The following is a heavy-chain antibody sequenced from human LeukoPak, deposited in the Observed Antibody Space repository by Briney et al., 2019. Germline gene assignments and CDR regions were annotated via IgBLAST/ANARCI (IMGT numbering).Heavy chain of an antibody. CDR2: MKPDGSQT. CDR1: GFPFSSSW. V-gene: IGHV3-7*01. CDR3: ARDHLYNAFDY. D-gene: IGHD3-16*01. Sequence: GGSLRLSCAASGFPFSSSWMNWVRQAPGKGLEWVASMKPDGSQTYYLDSVEGRFTISRDIAKNSLYLQMNSLRAEDTAVYYYARDHLYNAFDYWGKGTLVTVAS. J-gene: IGHJ4*02.